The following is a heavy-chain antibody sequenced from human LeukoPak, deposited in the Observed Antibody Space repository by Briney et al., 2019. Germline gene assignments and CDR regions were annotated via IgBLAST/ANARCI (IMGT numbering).Heavy chain of an antibody. D-gene: IGHD3-3*01. V-gene: IGHV4-4*02. CDR1: GGSVINTNW. J-gene: IGHJ4*02. CDR3: AREGGFYRPLDY. Sequence: SGTLSLTCGVSGGSVINTNWWTWVRQPPGKGLEWIGEVHLDGRTNYNPSLESRLTMSVDVSENQVSLKLTSVTAADTAVYYCAREGGFYRPLDYSGQGTLVTVS. CDR2: VHLDGRT.